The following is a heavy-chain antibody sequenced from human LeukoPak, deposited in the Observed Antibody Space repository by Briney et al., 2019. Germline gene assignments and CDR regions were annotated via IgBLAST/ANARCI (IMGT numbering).Heavy chain of an antibody. CDR2: IYYSGST. CDR1: GGSISSSSYY. D-gene: IGHD6-13*01. J-gene: IGHJ3*02. V-gene: IGHV4-39*07. CDR3: ARDRDSSSWYNRPLAFDI. Sequence: SETLSLTCTVSGGSISSSSYYWGWIRQPPGKGLEWIGSIYYSGSTYYNPSLKSRVTISVDTSKNQFSLKLSSVTAADTAVYYCARDRDSSSWYNRPLAFDIWGQGTMVTVSS.